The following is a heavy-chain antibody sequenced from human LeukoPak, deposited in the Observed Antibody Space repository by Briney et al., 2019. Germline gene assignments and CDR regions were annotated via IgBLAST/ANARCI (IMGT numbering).Heavy chain of an antibody. Sequence: GGSLSLSCAASGFSVNNKYMSWLGQAPGQGLEWVSIIYSGGTTFYADSVNGRFTISRDNSKNTLFLQMNSLRAEDTAVYYCAGGIQAGNYFDPGRRGTVVSVSS. CDR2: IYSGGTT. CDR3: AGGIQAGNYFDP. V-gene: IGHV3-53*01. J-gene: IGHJ5*02. CDR1: GFSVNNKY.